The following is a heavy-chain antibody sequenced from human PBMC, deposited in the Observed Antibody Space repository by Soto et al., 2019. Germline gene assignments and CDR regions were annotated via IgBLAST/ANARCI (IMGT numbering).Heavy chain of an antibody. J-gene: IGHJ6*02. CDR1: GFPFTTYG. Sequence: SVKVSCKSSGFPFTTYGFSWVRRAPGQGLEWMGWISAYNGNRNYAQKFQGRVTMTTDTSTSTVYMELRSLTSDDTAVYYCAKDPPITGSLRGTPLMDVWGQGTTVTVSS. V-gene: IGHV1-18*04. CDR3: AKDPPITGSLRGTPLMDV. D-gene: IGHD1-20*01. CDR2: ISAYNGNR.